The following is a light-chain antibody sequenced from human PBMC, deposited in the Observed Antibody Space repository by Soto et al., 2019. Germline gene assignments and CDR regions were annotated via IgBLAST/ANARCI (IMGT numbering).Light chain of an antibody. CDR3: CSYAGRYSYV. J-gene: IGLJ1*01. CDR1: SSDVGSYNY. V-gene: IGLV2-11*01. CDR2: DVS. Sequence: QSALTQPRSVSGSPGQSVTISCTGTSSDVGSYNYVSWYQQHPGKAPKVIIYDVSKRPSGVPDRFSASKSGNTASLTISGLQADDGADYYCCSYAGRYSYVFGSGTKLTVL.